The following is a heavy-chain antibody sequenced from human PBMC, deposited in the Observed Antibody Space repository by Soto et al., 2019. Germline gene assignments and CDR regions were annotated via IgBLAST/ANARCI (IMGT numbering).Heavy chain of an antibody. CDR1: GFTFGFAC. CDR3: TTTFGDNDDDAFDI. V-gene: IGHV3-15*07. CDR2: IKARDDGGTA. D-gene: IGHD3-10*01. Sequence: EGQLVESGGAFVKPGGSLRLSCAASGFTFGFACLNWVRQAPGKGLEWVGRIKARDDGGTADVAAPVTGRFSISRDYSKNTLFLHMNGLESEDTAVYYCTTTFGDNDDDAFDIWGQGTLVAVSS. J-gene: IGHJ3*02.